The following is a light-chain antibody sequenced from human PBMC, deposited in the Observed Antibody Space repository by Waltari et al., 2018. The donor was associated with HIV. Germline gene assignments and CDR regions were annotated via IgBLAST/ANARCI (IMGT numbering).Light chain of an antibody. CDR2: INSDGSH. CDR3: QTWGTGIWV. J-gene: IGLJ3*02. V-gene: IGLV4-69*01. Sequence: QLVVTQSPSASASLGASVKLTCTLSSGHSNYAIAWHQQQPENGPRYLMKINSDGSHDKGDGIPDRFSGSSSGAERYLSISSLQSEDEADYYCQTWGTGIWVFGGGTKLTVL. CDR1: SGHSNYA.